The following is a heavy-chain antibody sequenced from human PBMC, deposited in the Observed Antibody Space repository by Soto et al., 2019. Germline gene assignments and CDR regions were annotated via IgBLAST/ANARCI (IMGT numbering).Heavy chain of an antibody. D-gene: IGHD2-2*01. J-gene: IGHJ4*02. Sequence: SETLSLTCTVSGDSISSYYWSWIRQPPGKGLEWIGYIHYSGSTNYNPSLKSRVTISVDTSKNQFSLKLSSVTAADTAVYYCARSSTSANYFDYWGQGTLVTSPQ. CDR3: ARSSTSANYFDY. CDR1: GDSISSYY. CDR2: IHYSGST. V-gene: IGHV4-59*12.